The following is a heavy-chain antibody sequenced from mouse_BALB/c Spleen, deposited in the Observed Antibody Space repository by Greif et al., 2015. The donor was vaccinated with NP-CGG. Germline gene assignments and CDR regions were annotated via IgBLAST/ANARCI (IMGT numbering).Heavy chain of an antibody. CDR3: AREGRYGLDY. CDR2: ISSGGSYT. J-gene: IGHJ2*01. CDR1: GFAFSSYD. V-gene: IGHV5-9*02. D-gene: IGHD1-1*02. Sequence: EVKLVESGGGLVKPGGSLKLSCAASGFAFSSYDMSWVRQTPEKRLEWVATISSGGSYTYYPDSVKGRFTISRDNARNTLYLQMSSLRSEDTALYYCAREGRYGLDYWGQGTTLTVSS.